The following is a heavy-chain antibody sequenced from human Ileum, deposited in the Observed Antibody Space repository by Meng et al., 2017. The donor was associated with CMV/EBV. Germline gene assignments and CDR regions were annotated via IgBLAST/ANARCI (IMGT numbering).Heavy chain of an antibody. CDR1: CDSGSGGTYS. V-gene: IGHV4-61*02. Sequence: PQEAARATIEPSKPPVLPFHVCCDSGSGGTYSWNWIRQPAGKGLEWIGRIYTTGTTNYNPSLKSRVIISSDTSNNQFSLELTSVTAADTAVYYCARGANGFNLGFFDYWGQGSLVTVSS. J-gene: IGHJ4*02. CDR3: ARGANGFNLGFFDY. D-gene: IGHD5-24*01. CDR2: IYTTGTT.